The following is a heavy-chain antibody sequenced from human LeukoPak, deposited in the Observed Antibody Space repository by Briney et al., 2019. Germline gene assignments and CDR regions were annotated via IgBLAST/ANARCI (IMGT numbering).Heavy chain of an antibody. D-gene: IGHD1-1*01. J-gene: IGHJ4*02. CDR3: ASELRHQDY. CDR1: GYSFTSYD. V-gene: IGHV1-8*01. Sequence: ASVKVSCKASGYSFTSYDINWVRQASGQGLGWLGYMNPNSGNTGYAQKFQGRVTMTRDTSINTAYMELSSLRSEDTAMYYCASELRHQDYWGQGTLVTVSS. CDR2: MNPNSGNT.